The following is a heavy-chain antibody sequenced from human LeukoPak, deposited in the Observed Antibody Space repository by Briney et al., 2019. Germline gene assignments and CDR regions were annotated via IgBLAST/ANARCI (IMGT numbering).Heavy chain of an antibody. Sequence: PGGSLRLSCAASGFTFSSNYMSWVRQAPGKGLEGVSVIYSGGSTYYSDSVTGGCTISRDNSKNKQFLRMKSLRAEDTAVYYCARVRAAAGSEAFDVWGQGTMVTVSS. CDR3: ARVRAAAGSEAFDV. CDR2: IYSGGST. D-gene: IGHD6-13*01. CDR1: GFTFSSNY. V-gene: IGHV3-53*01. J-gene: IGHJ3*01.